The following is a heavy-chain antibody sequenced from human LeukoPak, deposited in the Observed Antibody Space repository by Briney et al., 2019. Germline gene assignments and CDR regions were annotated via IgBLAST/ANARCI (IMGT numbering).Heavy chain of an antibody. D-gene: IGHD2-15*01. CDR1: GGSISGYY. CDR2: IYTSGST. J-gene: IGHJ4*02. Sequence: SETLSLTCTVSGGSISGYYWSWIRQPAGKGLEWIGRIYTSGSTSYNPSLKSRVTMSVDTSKTQFSLKLSSVTAADTAVYYCARDHCSGGTCYFPLDYWGQGTLVTVSS. CDR3: ARDHCSGGTCYFPLDY. V-gene: IGHV4-4*07.